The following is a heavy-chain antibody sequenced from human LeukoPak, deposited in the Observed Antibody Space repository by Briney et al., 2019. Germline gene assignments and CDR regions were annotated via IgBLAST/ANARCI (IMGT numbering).Heavy chain of an antibody. CDR3: AKSNGYGLVDI. D-gene: IGHD3-10*01. CDR1: GYSISSGYY. CDR2: IYHSGST. Sequence: SETLSLTCTVSGYSISSGYYWGWIRQPPGKGLEWIGSIYHSGSTYYNPSLKSRVTISIDTSKNQFSLKLNSVTAADTAVYYCAKSNGYGLVDIWGQGTMVTVSS. V-gene: IGHV4-38-2*02. J-gene: IGHJ3*02.